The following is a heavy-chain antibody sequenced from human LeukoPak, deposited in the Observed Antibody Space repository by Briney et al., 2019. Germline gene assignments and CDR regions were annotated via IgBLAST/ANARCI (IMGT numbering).Heavy chain of an antibody. CDR2: IYYSGST. Sequence: PSETLSLTCTVSGGSISSSSYYWSWIRQPPGKGLEWIGSIYYSGSTYYNPSLKSRVTMSVDPSKNQFSLKLTSVTVADTATYYCVRQGTNSGYYLLDYWGQGHLVIVSS. CDR1: GGSISSSSYY. V-gene: IGHV4-39*01. CDR3: VRQGTNSGYYLLDY. J-gene: IGHJ4*02. D-gene: IGHD3-22*01.